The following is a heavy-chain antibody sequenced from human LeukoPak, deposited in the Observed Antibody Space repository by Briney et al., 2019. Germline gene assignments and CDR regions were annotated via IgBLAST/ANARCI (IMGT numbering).Heavy chain of an antibody. D-gene: IGHD3-3*01. CDR2: ISSSGNTK. V-gene: IGHV3-48*04. CDR1: GFTFSSYS. Sequence: GGSLRLSCAASGFTFSSYSMNWVRQAPGKGLEWVSYISSSGNTKYYADSVKGRFTISRDNAKNSLYLQMNSLRAEDTAVYYCATQKNDFWSGSSYDAFDIWGQGTMVIVSS. J-gene: IGHJ3*02. CDR3: ATQKNDFWSGSSYDAFDI.